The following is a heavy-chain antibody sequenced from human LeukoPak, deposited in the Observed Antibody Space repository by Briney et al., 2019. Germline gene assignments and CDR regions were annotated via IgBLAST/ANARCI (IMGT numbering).Heavy chain of an antibody. J-gene: IGHJ4*02. CDR3: AKVPEPVGATPDFDY. CDR2: ISYDGSNK. V-gene: IGHV3-30*18. CDR1: GFTFSSYG. D-gene: IGHD1-26*01. Sequence: GGSLRLSCAASGFTFSSYGMHWVRQAPGKGLEWVAVISYDGSNKYCADSVKGRFTISRDNSKNTLYLRMNSLRAEDTAVYYCAKVPEPVGATPDFDYWGQGTLVTVSS.